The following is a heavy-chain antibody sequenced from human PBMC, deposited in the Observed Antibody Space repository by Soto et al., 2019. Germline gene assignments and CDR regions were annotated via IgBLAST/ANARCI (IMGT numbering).Heavy chain of an antibody. J-gene: IGHJ6*02. V-gene: IGHV1-3*01. CDR3: ANTPITIFGVVTDNGMDV. D-gene: IGHD3-3*01. CDR1: GYTFTSYA. Sequence: ASVKVSCKVSGYTFTSYAMHWVRQAPGQRLEWMGWINAGNGNTKYSQKFQGRVTITRDTSASTAYMELSSLRSEDTAVYYCANTPITIFGVVTDNGMDVWGQVTTVTVSS. CDR2: INAGNGNT.